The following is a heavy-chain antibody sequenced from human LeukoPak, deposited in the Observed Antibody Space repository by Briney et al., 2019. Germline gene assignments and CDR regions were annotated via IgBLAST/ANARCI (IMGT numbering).Heavy chain of an antibody. Sequence: PGGSLRLSWATSGFPFSSYWMNLVRPAPGKGPVWVSRIASDGSSTTYADSVKGRFSISRDNAKNTLYLQMNSLRVEDTAVYYCARGRPHGNDYWGQGTLVTVSS. CDR3: ARGRPHGNDY. J-gene: IGHJ4*02. V-gene: IGHV3-74*01. CDR2: IASDGSST. D-gene: IGHD4-23*01. CDR1: GFPFSSYW.